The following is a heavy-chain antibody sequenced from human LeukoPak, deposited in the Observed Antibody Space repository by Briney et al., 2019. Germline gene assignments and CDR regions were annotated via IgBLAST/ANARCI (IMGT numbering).Heavy chain of an antibody. V-gene: IGHV1-46*01. Sequence: ASVKVSCKASGYTFTSYYMHWVRQAPGQGLEWMGIINPSGGSTSYAQKFQGRVTISVDTSKNQFSLKLSSVTAADTAVYYCARRMAPTEYFDYWGQGTLVTVSS. CDR2: INPSGGST. D-gene: IGHD5-24*01. CDR3: ARRMAPTEYFDY. J-gene: IGHJ4*02. CDR1: GYTFTSYY.